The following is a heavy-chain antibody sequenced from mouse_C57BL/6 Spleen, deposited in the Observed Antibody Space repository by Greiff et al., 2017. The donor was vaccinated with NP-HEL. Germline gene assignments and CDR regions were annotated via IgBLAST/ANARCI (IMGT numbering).Heavy chain of an antibody. CDR1: GYAFSSYW. D-gene: IGHD1-1*01. CDR2: IYPGDGDT. CDR3: AKGLIYYYGSSYGFDY. V-gene: IGHV1-80*01. Sequence: QVQLKESGAELVKPGASVKISCKASGYAFSSYWMNWVKQRPGKGLEWIGQIYPGDGDTNYNGKFKGKATLTADKSSSTAYMQLSSLTSEDSAVYFCAKGLIYYYGSSYGFDYWGQGTTLTVSS. J-gene: IGHJ2*01.